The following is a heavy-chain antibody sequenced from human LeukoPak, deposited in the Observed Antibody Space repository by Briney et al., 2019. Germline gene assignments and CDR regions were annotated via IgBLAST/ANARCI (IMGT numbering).Heavy chain of an antibody. D-gene: IGHD4-23*01. CDR1: GFTFNDFG. CDR2: IRYDRSNQ. J-gene: IGHJ3*02. CDR3: AKDRLPRWPDAFDI. V-gene: IGHV3-30*02. Sequence: GGSLRLSCATSGFTFNDFGMHWVRQAPGKGLEWLSFIRYDRSNQFYADSVKGRFTISRDYSKNTVYLQMNSLRPEDTAVYYCAKDRLPRWPDAFDIWGQGTMVTGSS.